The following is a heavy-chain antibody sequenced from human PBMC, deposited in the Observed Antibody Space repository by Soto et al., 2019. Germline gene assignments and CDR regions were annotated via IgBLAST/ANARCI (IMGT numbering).Heavy chain of an antibody. CDR3: ARGMVDTAMRDYYYYGMDV. V-gene: IGHV4-59*01. J-gene: IGHJ6*02. D-gene: IGHD5-18*01. Sequence: SETLSLTCTVSGGSISSYYWSWIRQPPGKGLEWIGYIYYSGSTNYNPSLKSRVTISVDTSKNLFSLKLSSVTAADTAVYYCARGMVDTAMRDYYYYGMDVWGQGTTVTVS. CDR2: IYYSGST. CDR1: GGSISSYY.